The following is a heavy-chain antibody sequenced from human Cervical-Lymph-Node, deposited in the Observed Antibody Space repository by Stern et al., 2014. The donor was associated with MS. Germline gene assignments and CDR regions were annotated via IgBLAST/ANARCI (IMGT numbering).Heavy chain of an antibody. D-gene: IGHD2-21*01. CDR2: INPISGVT. J-gene: IGHJ1*01. V-gene: IGHV1-2*06. Sequence: VQLVESAAEVKKPGASVRVSCKTSGYSFTANYIHWVRRAPGQGLEWMGRINPISGVTNYAQRFQGRVTLTRDTSISTAYMYLSSLGSDDTAIYYCARDSVVEDLDAWGQGTLVTVSS. CDR1: GYSFTANY. CDR3: ARDSVVEDLDA.